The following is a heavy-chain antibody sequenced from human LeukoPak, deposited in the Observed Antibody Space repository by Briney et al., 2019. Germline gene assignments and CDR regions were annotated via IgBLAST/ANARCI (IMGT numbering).Heavy chain of an antibody. CDR3: ARVFHLIDH. CDR2: INNDGSDM. V-gene: IGHV3-74*01. CDR1: GFTVSSYA. J-gene: IGHJ4*02. Sequence: GGSLRLSCAASGFTVSSYAMNWVRQAPGKGLVWVSRINNDGSDMSYADSVKGRFTISRDNAKNTLYLQMNSLRVEDTAVYYCARVFHLIDHWGQGTLVTVSS.